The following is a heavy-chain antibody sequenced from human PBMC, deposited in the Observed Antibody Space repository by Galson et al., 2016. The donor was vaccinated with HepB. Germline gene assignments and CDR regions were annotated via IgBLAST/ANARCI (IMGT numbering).Heavy chain of an antibody. V-gene: IGHV5-51*01. CDR3: ARVRYFSAGNYYYGMDV. J-gene: IGHJ6*02. D-gene: IGHD3-10*01. CDR2: IFPGDSAT. CDR1: GYSFASYW. Sequence: QSGAEVKKPGESLKISCEGSGYSFASYWIGWVRQMPGKGLEWMGIIFPGDSATRYSPSFQGQVTISVDKSISTAYLQWISLKASDTAVYFCARVRYFSAGNYYYGMDVWGQGTTVTVSS.